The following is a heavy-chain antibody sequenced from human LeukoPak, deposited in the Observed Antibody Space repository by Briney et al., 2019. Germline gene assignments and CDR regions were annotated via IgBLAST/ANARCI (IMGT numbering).Heavy chain of an antibody. D-gene: IGHD2-2*01. CDR1: GYTFTSYD. V-gene: IGHV1-8*01. CDR3: ARAYYCSSTSCYYRAFDI. Sequence: ASMKVSCKASGYTFTSYDINWVRQATGQGLEWMGWMNPNSGNTGYAQKFQGRVTMTRNTSISTAYMELSSLRSEDTAVYYCARAYYCSSTSCYYRAFDIWGQGTMVTVSS. CDR2: MNPNSGNT. J-gene: IGHJ3*02.